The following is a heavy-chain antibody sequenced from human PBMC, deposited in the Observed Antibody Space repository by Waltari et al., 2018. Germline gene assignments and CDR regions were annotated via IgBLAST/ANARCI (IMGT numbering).Heavy chain of an antibody. J-gene: IGHJ4*02. D-gene: IGHD3-3*01. CDR2: IWNDGSNK. V-gene: IGHV3-33*06. CDR1: GFTFSSYG. Sequence: QVQLVESGGGVVQPGRSLRLSCAASGFTFSSYGMHWVRQAPGKGLEWVAVIWNDGSNKYYADSGKGRFTISRDNSKNTLYLQMNSLRAEDTAVYYCAKTRNYDFWSGYLDYWGQGTLVTVSS. CDR3: AKTRNYDFWSGYLDY.